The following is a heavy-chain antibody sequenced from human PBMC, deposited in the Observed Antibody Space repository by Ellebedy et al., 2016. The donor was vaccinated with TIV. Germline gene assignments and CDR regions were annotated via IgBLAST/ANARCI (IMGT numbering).Heavy chain of an antibody. CDR1: GLTFSSHA. CDR2: ITESGGNT. CDR3: ASGFMYCSAKRCSTH. J-gene: IGHJ4*02. V-gene: IGHV3-23*01. D-gene: IGHD2-15*01. Sequence: GESLKISCAASGLTFSSHAMSWVRQAPGKGLEWVSSITESGGNTYYADPVKGRFTISRDNSKDTLFLQMNSLRAEDTAVYYCASGFMYCSAKRCSTHWGQGTLVAVSS.